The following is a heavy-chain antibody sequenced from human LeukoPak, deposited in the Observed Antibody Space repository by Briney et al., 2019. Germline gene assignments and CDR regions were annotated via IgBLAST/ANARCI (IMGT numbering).Heavy chain of an antibody. J-gene: IGHJ3*02. V-gene: IGHV4-59*08. Sequence: PSETLSLTCTVSGGSISNYYWSWIRQPPGKGLEWIGYIYYTGSTNYNPSLKSRVTISVDTSKNQFSLKLSSVTAADTAVYYCARLIISPGYAFDIWGQGTMVTVSS. CDR2: IYYTGST. CDR3: ARLIISPGYAFDI. CDR1: GGSISNYY. D-gene: IGHD3-16*01.